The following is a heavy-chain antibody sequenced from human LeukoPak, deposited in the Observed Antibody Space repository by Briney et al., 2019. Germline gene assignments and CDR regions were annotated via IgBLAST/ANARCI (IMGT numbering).Heavy chain of an antibody. V-gene: IGHV3-30*04. CDR1: GFTFSSHA. CDR3: ARDSSGDYAVDY. J-gene: IGHJ4*02. CDR2: ISYDGSKN. D-gene: IGHD4-17*01. Sequence: GGSLRLSCAASGFTFSSHAIHWVRQAPGKGLEWVAFISYDGSKNYYADSVKGRFTISRDNSRNTLYLQMNSLRAEDTAVYYCARDSSGDYAVDYWGQGTLVSVPS.